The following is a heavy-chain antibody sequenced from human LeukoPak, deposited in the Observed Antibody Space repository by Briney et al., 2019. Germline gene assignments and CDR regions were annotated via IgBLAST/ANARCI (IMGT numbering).Heavy chain of an antibody. CDR1: GGSISSYY. CDR2: IYTSGST. CDR3: ARDVRAAAGTWRRYNWFDP. D-gene: IGHD6-13*01. Sequence: PSETLSLTCTVSGGSISSYYWSWIRQPAGKGLEWIGRIYTSGSTNYNPSLKSRVTMSVDTSKNQFSLKPSSVPAADTAVYYCARDVRAAAGTWRRYNWFDPWGQGTLVTVSS. V-gene: IGHV4-4*07. J-gene: IGHJ5*02.